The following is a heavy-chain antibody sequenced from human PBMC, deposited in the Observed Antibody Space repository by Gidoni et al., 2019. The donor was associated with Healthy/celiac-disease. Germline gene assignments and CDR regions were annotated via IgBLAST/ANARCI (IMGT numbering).Heavy chain of an antibody. CDR2: ISWNSGSI. Sequence: EVQLVQSGGGLVQPGRSLRLSCAASGFTFDDYAMHWVRQAPGKGLEWGSGISWNSGSIGYADSVKGRFTISRDNAKNSLYLQMNSLRAEDTALYYCAKDISDGDHDAFDIWGQGTMVTVSS. V-gene: IGHV3-9*01. D-gene: IGHD4-17*01. CDR1: GFTFDDYA. CDR3: AKDISDGDHDAFDI. J-gene: IGHJ3*02.